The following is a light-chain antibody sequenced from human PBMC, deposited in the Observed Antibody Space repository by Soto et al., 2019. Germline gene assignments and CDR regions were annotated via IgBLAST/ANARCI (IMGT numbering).Light chain of an antibody. CDR2: DAS. Sequence: ESVLTQSPATLSLSPWERATLSCRASQSVSSYFAWYQQKPGQAPRLLIYDASNRATGIPARFSGSGSGTDFTLTISSLEPEDFAVYYCQQRGNWPLTFGQGTKVEIK. CDR1: QSVSSY. J-gene: IGKJ1*01. V-gene: IGKV3-11*01. CDR3: QQRGNWPLT.